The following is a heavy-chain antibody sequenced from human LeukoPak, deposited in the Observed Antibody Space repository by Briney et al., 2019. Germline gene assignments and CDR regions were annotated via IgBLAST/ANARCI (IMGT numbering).Heavy chain of an antibody. CDR1: GGSISSCY. D-gene: IGHD3-3*01. V-gene: IGHV4-59*08. J-gene: IGHJ3*02. Sequence: SETLSLTCTVSGGSISSCYWSWIRQPPGKGLEWIGYIYYSGSTNYNPSLKSRVTISVDTSKNQFSLKLSSVTAADTAVYYCARPRPPIFGVVSLNPPDAFDIWGQGTMVTVSS. CDR2: IYYSGST. CDR3: ARPRPPIFGVVSLNPPDAFDI.